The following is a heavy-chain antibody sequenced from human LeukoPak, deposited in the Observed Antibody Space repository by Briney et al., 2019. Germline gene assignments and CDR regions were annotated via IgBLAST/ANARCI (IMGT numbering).Heavy chain of an antibody. CDR2: ISYDGSNE. D-gene: IGHD6-25*01. CDR3: AKGSAAGRPYYFDY. V-gene: IGHV3-30*04. J-gene: IGHJ4*02. Sequence: GGSLRLSCAASGFTFSSYAMHWVRQAPGKGLEWVAVISYDGSNEYYADSVKGRFTISKDSSKTILYLQMNSLRAEDAAVYFCAKGSAAGRPYYFDYWGQGTLVTVSS. CDR1: GFTFSSYA.